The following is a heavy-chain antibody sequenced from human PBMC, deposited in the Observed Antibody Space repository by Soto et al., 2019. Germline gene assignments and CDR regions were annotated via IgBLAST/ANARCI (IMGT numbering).Heavy chain of an antibody. CDR1: GGSISSGGYS. J-gene: IGHJ2*01. Sequence: PSETLSLTCAVSGGSISSGGYSWSWIRQPPGRGLEWIGYIYQSGSTYYKTSLKSRVTISVDWSKNQFALGLSSVTAADTAVFYCARESRSSRYDSSGYSQFWFFDLWGRGTLVTVSS. CDR2: IYQSGST. CDR3: ARESRSSRYDSSGYSQFWFFDL. V-gene: IGHV4-30-2*01. D-gene: IGHD3-22*01.